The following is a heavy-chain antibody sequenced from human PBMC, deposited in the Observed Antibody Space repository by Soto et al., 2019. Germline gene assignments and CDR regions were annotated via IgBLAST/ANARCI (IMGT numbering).Heavy chain of an antibody. V-gene: IGHV4-59*01. CDR3: ATGIAAAGFDYFDY. Sequence: PSETLSLTCTVSGGSISSYYWSWIRQPPGKGLEWIGYIYYSGSTNYNPSLKSRVTISVDTSKNQFSLKLSSVTAADTAVYYCATGIAAAGFDYFDYWGQGTLVTVSS. J-gene: IGHJ4*02. CDR2: IYYSGST. D-gene: IGHD6-13*01. CDR1: GGSISSYY.